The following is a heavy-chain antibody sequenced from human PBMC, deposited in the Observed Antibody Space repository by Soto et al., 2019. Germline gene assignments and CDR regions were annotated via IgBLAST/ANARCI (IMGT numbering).Heavy chain of an antibody. Sequence: GGSLRLSCAASGFTFSSYAMIWVRQAPEEGLEWVSGISGSGGSTYYADSVKGRFTISRDNSKNTLFLQMNSLRAEDTAVYFCAKDQGASYGSGSYSTDSLGQGTLVTVSS. V-gene: IGHV3-23*01. CDR2: ISGSGGST. CDR3: AKDQGASYGSGSYSTDS. J-gene: IGHJ4*02. CDR1: GFTFSSYA. D-gene: IGHD3-10*01.